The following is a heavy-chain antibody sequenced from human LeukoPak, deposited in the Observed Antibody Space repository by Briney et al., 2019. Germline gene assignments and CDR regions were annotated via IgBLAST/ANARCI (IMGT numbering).Heavy chain of an antibody. D-gene: IGHD2-2*01. CDR3: AHSFDIVVVPAYFDY. J-gene: IGHJ4*02. CDR1: GFSLSTSGVG. CDR2: IYWNDDK. V-gene: IGHV2-5*01. Sequence: SGPTLVNPTQTLTLTCTFSGFSLSTSGVGVGWIRQPPGKALEWLALIYWNDDKRYSPSLKSRLTITKDTSKNQVVLTMTNTDPVDTATYYCAHSFDIVVVPAYFDYWGQGTLVTVSS.